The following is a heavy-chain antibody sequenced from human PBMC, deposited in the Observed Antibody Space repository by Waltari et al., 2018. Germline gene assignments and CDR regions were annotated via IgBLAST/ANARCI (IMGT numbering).Heavy chain of an antibody. D-gene: IGHD6-19*01. CDR2: YTPIFGTA. CDR3: ARDPAYSSGWYGGFDY. J-gene: IGHJ4*02. V-gene: IGHV1-69*01. CDR1: GGTFSSYA. Sequence: QVQLVQSGAEVKKPGSSVKVSCKASGGTFSSYAISWVRQAPGQGLEWMGGYTPIFGTANYAQKFQGRVTITADESTSTAYMELSSLRSEDTAVYYCARDPAYSSGWYGGFDYWGQGTLVTVSS.